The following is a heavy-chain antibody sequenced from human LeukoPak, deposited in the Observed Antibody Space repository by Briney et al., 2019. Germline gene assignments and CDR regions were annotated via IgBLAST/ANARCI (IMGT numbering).Heavy chain of an antibody. Sequence: PGRSLRLSCAASGFTFSSYGMHWVRQAPGKGLEWLAVISYDGSNKYYADSVKGRFTISRDNSKNTLYLQMNSLRPEDTAVYHCARDHAVKQRKALGTFAIWGQGTMVTVSS. CDR1: GFTFSSYG. CDR2: ISYDGSNK. J-gene: IGHJ3*02. V-gene: IGHV3-30*03. CDR3: ARDHAVKQRKALGTFAI. D-gene: IGHD6-25*01.